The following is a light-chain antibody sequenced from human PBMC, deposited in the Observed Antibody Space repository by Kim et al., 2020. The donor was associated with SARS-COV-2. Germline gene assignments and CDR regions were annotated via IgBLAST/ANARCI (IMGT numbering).Light chain of an antibody. Sequence: DIQMTQSPSTLSASVGDRVTITCRASQSISSWLAWYQQKPGKAPKLLIYKASSLESGVPSRFSGSGSGTEFTLTISSLQPDDFVIYYCQQYNGYSTFGQGTKVDIK. CDR1: QSISSW. CDR3: QQYNGYST. V-gene: IGKV1-5*03. CDR2: KAS. J-gene: IGKJ1*01.